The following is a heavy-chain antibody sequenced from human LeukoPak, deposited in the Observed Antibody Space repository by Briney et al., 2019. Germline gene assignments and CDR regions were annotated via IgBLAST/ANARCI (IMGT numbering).Heavy chain of an antibody. V-gene: IGHV3-23*01. CDR3: VKGLLLWFGELYPYYFDY. CDR2: ISGSGGST. Sequence: GGSLRLSCAASGFTFSSYAMSWVRQAPGKGLEWVSAISGSGGSTYYADSVKGRFTISRDNSKNTLYLQMNGLRAEDTAVYYCVKGLLLWFGELYPYYFDYWGQGTLVTVSS. D-gene: IGHD3-10*01. J-gene: IGHJ4*02. CDR1: GFTFSSYA.